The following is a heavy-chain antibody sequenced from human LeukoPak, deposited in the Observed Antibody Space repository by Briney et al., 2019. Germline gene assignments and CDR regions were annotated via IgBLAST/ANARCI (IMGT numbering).Heavy chain of an antibody. J-gene: IGHJ6*02. CDR1: GGTFSSYA. D-gene: IGHD3-10*01. V-gene: IGHV1-69*04. CDR3: ATPGGSGSYPYYYYYGMDV. CDR2: IIPILGIA. Sequence: SVKVSCKASGGTFSSYAISWVRQAPGQGLEWMGRIIPILGIANYAQKFQGRVTITADKSTSTAYMELSSLRSEDTAVYYCATPGGSGSYPYYYYYGMDVWGQGTTVTVSS.